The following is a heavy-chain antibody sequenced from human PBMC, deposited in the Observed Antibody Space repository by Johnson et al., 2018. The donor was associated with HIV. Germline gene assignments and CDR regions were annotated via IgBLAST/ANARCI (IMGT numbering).Heavy chain of an antibody. J-gene: IGHJ3*02. CDR1: GFAFSTYA. CDR3: ARDRNPFLNYFASSADAFDI. Sequence: EVQLVESGGGVVQPGRSLRLSCAPSGFAFSTYAMHWVRQAPGKGLEWVSGISWNSGSIGYADSVKGRFTLSRDNSKNTLYLQMNSLRAEDTAVYYCARDRNPFLNYFASSADAFDIWGQGTMVTVSS. D-gene: IGHD3-22*01. CDR2: ISWNSGSI. V-gene: IGHV3-9*01.